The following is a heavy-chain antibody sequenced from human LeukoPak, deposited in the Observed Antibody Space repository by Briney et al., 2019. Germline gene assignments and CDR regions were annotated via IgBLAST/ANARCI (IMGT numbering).Heavy chain of an antibody. CDR3: ARDPGLVGPSYYFDY. J-gene: IGHJ4*02. D-gene: IGHD1-26*01. CDR2: INWNGGST. CDR1: GFTFDDYG. Sequence: RSGGSLRLSCAASGFTFDDYGMSWVRQAPGKGLEWVSGINWNGGSTGYADSVKGRFTISRDNAKNSLYLQMNSLRAEDTALYYCARDPGLVGPSYYFDYWGQGTLVTVSS. V-gene: IGHV3-20*04.